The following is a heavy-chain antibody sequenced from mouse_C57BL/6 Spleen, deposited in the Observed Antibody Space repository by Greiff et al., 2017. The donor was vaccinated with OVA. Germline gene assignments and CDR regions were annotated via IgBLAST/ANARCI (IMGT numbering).Heavy chain of an antibody. CDR2: IRSKSNNYAT. Sequence: EVKLVESGGGLVQPKGSLKLSCAASGFSFNTYAMNWVRQAPGKGLEWVARIRSKSNNYATYYADSVKDRFTISRDDSESMLYLQMNNLKTEDTAMYYCVRGSYGFDYWGQGTTLTVSS. J-gene: IGHJ2*01. CDR1: GFSFNTYA. V-gene: IGHV10-1*01. CDR3: VRGSYGFDY. D-gene: IGHD1-1*02.